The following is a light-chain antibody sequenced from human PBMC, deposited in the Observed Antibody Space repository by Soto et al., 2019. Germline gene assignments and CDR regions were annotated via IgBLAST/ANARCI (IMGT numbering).Light chain of an antibody. CDR3: QQYGNSLPWT. J-gene: IGKJ1*01. Sequence: EIVLTQSPGTPSLSPGEGATLSCRASQFVSNNYLAWYQQKPGQAPRLLVYGASRRATGIPDRFSGSGSGTDFTLTISRLEPEDFAVYYCQQYGNSLPWTFGQGTKVDIK. CDR1: QFVSNNY. CDR2: GAS. V-gene: IGKV3-20*01.